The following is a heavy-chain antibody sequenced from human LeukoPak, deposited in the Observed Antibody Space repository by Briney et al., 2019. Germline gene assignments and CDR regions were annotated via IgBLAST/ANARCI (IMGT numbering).Heavy chain of an antibody. D-gene: IGHD3-16*01. CDR1: GYTFTGYY. CDR2: INPNSGGT. CDR3: ARVGWGYSNDAFDI. J-gene: IGHJ3*02. V-gene: IGHV1-2*06. Sequence: GASVKVSCKASGYTFTGYYMHWVRQAPGQGLEWMGRINPNSGGTNYAQKFQGRVTMTRDTSISTAYTVLSRLRSDDTAVYYCARVGWGYSNDAFDIWGQGTMVTVSS.